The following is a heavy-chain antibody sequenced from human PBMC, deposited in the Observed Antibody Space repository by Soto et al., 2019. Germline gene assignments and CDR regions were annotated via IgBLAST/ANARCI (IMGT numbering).Heavy chain of an antibody. J-gene: IGHJ3*02. CDR2: ISAYNGNT. D-gene: IGHD2-15*01. CDR1: GYTFTSYG. V-gene: IGHV1-18*01. CDR3: ARAEIVVVVAATLLDAFDI. Sequence: ASVKVSCKASGYTFTSYGISWVRQAPGQGLEWMGWISAYNGNTNYAQKLQGRVTMTTDTSTSTAYMELRSLRSDDTAVYYCARAEIVVVVAATLLDAFDIWGQGTMVTVS.